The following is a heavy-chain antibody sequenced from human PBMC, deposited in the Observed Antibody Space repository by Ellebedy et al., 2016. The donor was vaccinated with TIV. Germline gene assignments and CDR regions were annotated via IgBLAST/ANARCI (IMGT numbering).Heavy chain of an antibody. J-gene: IGHJ5*02. CDR1: GFSFRSYW. CDR2: IYQDGSDE. D-gene: IGHD4-17*01. V-gene: IGHV3-7*01. CDR3: ARRGSYGDYAVQINSWFDP. Sequence: GESLKISCAASGFSFRSYWMGWVRQAPGKGLEWVANIYQDGSDEYYVDSVKGRFTISRDNDNKALFLQMNSLRVEDTAVYYCARRGSYGDYAVQINSWFDPWGRGTLVTVSS.